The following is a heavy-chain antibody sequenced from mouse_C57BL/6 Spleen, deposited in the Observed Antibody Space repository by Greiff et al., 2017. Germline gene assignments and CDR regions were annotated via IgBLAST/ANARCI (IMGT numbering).Heavy chain of an antibody. V-gene: IGHV1-53*01. CDR3: AREDYYGGAAWFAY. Sequence: QVQLQQPGTELVKPGASVKLSCKASGYTFTSYWMHWVKQRPGQGLEWIGNINPSNGGTNYNEKFKSKATLTVDKSSSTAYMQRSSLTSEDSAVYYCAREDYYGGAAWFAYWGQGTLVTVSA. CDR2: INPSNGGT. CDR1: GYTFTSYW. D-gene: IGHD2-1*01. J-gene: IGHJ3*01.